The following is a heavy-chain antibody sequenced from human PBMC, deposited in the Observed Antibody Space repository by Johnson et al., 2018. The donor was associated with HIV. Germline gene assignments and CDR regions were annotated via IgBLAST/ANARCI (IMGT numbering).Heavy chain of an antibody. V-gene: IGHV3-30-3*01. CDR1: GFTFSSYA. CDR3: AGEVFTNGFDV. J-gene: IGHJ3*01. Sequence: QVQLVESGGGVVQPGRSLRLSCAASGFTFSSYAMHWVRQAPGKGLEWLAAIAFDGSKKNYADSVKGRFTISRDNSKNTLYMQMNSLRAEDTAVYYCAGEVFTNGFDVWGQGTMLTVSS. CDR2: IAFDGSKK.